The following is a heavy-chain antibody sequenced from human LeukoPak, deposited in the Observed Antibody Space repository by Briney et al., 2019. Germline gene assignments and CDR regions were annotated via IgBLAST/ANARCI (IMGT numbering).Heavy chain of an antibody. CDR1: GYSISSGYY. V-gene: IGHV4-38-2*02. D-gene: IGHD5-18*01. CDR2: IFHDGST. CDR3: ARPGVGSGRYGAFDV. Sequence: SETLPLTCTVSGYSISSGYYWGWIRQPPGKGLEWIGYIFHDGSTNYNPSLESRVTMSVDTSKNQFSLNLRSVTAADTAVYYCARPGVGSGRYGAFDVWGQGKLVIVSS. J-gene: IGHJ3*01.